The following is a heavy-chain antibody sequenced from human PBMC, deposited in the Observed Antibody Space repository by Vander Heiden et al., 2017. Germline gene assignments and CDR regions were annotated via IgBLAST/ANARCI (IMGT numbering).Heavy chain of an antibody. J-gene: IGHJ4*02. CDR3: ARDQGQGYGSGSYPDY. CDR2: IIPIFGTA. CDR1: GGTFSSYA. Sequence: QVQLVQSGAEVQQPGSSVKLSCQASGGTFSSYAISWVRQARGQGLEWMGGIIPIFGTANYAQKFQGRVTITADESTSTAYMELSSLRSEDTDVYYCARDQGQGYGSGSYPDYWGQGTLVTVAS. V-gene: IGHV1-69*01. D-gene: IGHD3-10*01.